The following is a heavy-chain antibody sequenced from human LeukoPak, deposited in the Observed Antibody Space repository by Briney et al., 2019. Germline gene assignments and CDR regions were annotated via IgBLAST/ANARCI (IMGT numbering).Heavy chain of an antibody. V-gene: IGHV4-34*01. D-gene: IGHD1-20*01. Sequence: SQTLSLTCAVYGGSFSGYYWSWIRHPPAPGLDWNGEINRSGSTNYKPSIKSRVTISVDTYKNQFSLKLSSVTAADTAVYYCARAGRITGTTALFDYWGQGTLVTVSS. CDR3: ARAGRITGTTALFDY. CDR1: GGSFSGYY. CDR2: INRSGST. J-gene: IGHJ4*02.